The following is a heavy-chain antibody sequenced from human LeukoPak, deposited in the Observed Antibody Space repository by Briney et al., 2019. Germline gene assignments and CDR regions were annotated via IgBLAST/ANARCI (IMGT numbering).Heavy chain of an antibody. J-gene: IGHJ6*02. CDR3: ASSGEHQLMDV. CDR1: GFTFSDYY. D-gene: IGHD1-26*01. CDR2: ISNSGSTI. V-gene: IGHV3-11*01. Sequence: GGSLRLSCAASGFTFSDYYMSWIRQAPGKGLEWVSYISNSGSTIKYADSVKGRFTISRDNAKNSLYLQMNSLRAEDTAVYYCASSGEHQLMDVWGQGTTVTVSS.